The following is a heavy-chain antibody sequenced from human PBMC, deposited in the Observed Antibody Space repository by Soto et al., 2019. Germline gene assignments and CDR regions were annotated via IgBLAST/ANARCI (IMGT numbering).Heavy chain of an antibody. CDR2: INAGNGNT. CDR1: GYTFTSYA. J-gene: IGHJ6*02. CDR3: AREPVGAKELLDGMDV. V-gene: IGHV1-3*01. Sequence: ASVKVSCKASGYTFTSYAMHWVRQAPGQRLEWMRWINAGNGNTKYSQKFQGRVTITRDTSASTAYMELSSLRSEDTAVYYCAREPVGAKELLDGMDVWGQGTTVTVSS. D-gene: IGHD1-26*01.